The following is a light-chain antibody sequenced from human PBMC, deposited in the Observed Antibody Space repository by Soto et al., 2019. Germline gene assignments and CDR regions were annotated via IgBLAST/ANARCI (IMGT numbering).Light chain of an antibody. CDR1: QSVSSSY. CDR2: GAS. Sequence: ENVFTQSPRPPFFSPREKATPPSPAPQSVSSSYLAWYQQKPGQAPRLLIYGASSRATGIPDRFSGSGSGTDFTLTISRLEPEDFAVYYCQQYGSSPGTFGQGTKVDIK. CDR3: QQYGSSPGT. V-gene: IGKV3-20*01. J-gene: IGKJ1*01.